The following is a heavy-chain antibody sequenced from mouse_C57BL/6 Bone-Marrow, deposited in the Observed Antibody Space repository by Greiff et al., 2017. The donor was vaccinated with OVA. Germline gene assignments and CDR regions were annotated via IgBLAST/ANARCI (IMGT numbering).Heavy chain of an antibody. V-gene: IGHV1-55*01. CDR1: GYTFTSYW. D-gene: IGHD2-4*01. Sequence: QVQLQQPGAELVKPGASVKMSCKASGYTFTSYWINWVKQRPGQGLEWIGDIYPGSGSTNYNEKFKSKATLTVDTSSSTAYMQLSSLTSEDSAVYYCARGPGLRLRAWFAYWGQGTLVTVSA. CDR3: ARGPGLRLRAWFAY. CDR2: IYPGSGST. J-gene: IGHJ3*01.